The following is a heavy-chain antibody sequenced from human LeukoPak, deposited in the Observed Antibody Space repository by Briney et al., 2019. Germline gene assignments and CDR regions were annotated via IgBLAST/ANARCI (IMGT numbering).Heavy chain of an antibody. CDR2: INHSGST. J-gene: IGHJ4*02. Sequence: PSETLSLTCAVYGGSFSGYYWSWIRQPPGKGLEWIGEINHSGSTNYNPSLKSRVTISVDTSKNQFSLKLSSVTAADTAVYYCARALGYYDFWTRYYGTPPAGFDYWGQGSLVTVSS. CDR3: ARALGYYDFWTRYYGTPPAGFDY. CDR1: GGSFSGYY. D-gene: IGHD3-3*01. V-gene: IGHV4-34*01.